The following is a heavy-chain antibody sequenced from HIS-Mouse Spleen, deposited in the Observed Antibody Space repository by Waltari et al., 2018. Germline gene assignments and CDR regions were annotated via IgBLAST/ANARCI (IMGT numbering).Heavy chain of an antibody. CDR1: GGSISSSSYY. CDR2: IYYSGST. Sequence: QLQLQESGPGLVKPSETLSLTCTVSGGSISSSSYYWGWIRQPPGKGLEWIGSIYYSGSTYYNPSLKSRVTISVDTSKNQFSLKLSSVTAADTAVYYCATLAYCGGDCSMADYWGQGTLVTVSS. D-gene: IGHD2-21*02. V-gene: IGHV4-39*01. J-gene: IGHJ4*02. CDR3: ATLAYCGGDCSMADY.